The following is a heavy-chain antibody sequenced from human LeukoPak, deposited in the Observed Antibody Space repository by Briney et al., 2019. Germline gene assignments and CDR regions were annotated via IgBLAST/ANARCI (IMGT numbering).Heavy chain of an antibody. V-gene: IGHV4-59*01. Sequence: SETLSLTCTVSGGSISSYYWSWIRQPPGKGLEWIGYIYYSGSTNYNPSLKSRVTISVDTSNNQCSLKLSSVTAADTAVYYCARDPGYCSSTSCYDNRGYDLWGQGTLVTVSS. CDR3: ARDPGYCSSTSCYDNRGYDL. J-gene: IGHJ4*02. D-gene: IGHD2-2*01. CDR1: GGSISSYY. CDR2: IYYSGST.